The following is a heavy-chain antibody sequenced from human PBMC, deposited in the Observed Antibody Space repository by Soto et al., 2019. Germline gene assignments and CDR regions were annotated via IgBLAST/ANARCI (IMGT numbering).Heavy chain of an antibody. Sequence: ASVKVSCKASGYTFTSYDISWVRQATGQGFEWMGWMNPNSGNTGYAQKFQGRVTMTRNTSISTAYMELSSLRSEDTAVYYCARGGVFFFAAPTNPFDYWGQGTLVTVSS. CDR2: MNPNSGNT. D-gene: IGHD3-10*01. V-gene: IGHV1-8*01. CDR3: ARGGVFFFAAPTNPFDY. CDR1: GYTFTSYD. J-gene: IGHJ4*02.